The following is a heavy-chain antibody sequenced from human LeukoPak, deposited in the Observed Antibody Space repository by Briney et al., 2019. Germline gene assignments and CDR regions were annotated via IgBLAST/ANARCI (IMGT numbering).Heavy chain of an antibody. D-gene: IGHD6-19*01. J-gene: IGHJ4*02. CDR3: AKARVGGWLVLGFDY. CDR1: GFTFDDYA. V-gene: IGHV3-9*01. Sequence: PGRSLRLSCAASGFTFDDYAMHWVRQAPGKGLEWVSGISWNSGSIGYADSVKGRFTISRDNAKNSLYLQMNSLRAEDTALYYCAKARVGGWLVLGFDYWGQGTLVTVPS. CDR2: ISWNSGSI.